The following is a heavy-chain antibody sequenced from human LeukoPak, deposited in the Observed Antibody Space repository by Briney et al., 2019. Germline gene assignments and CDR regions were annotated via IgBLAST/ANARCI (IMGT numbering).Heavy chain of an antibody. CDR1: GFTFRHYA. V-gene: IGHV3-23*01. CDR3: GRASGYDFNYYYYMDV. D-gene: IGHD5-12*01. J-gene: IGHJ6*03. Sequence: PGGSLRLSCSASGFTFRHYAMNWVRLTPGKGLEWVSKIAGNGGTTYYADSVKGRFSISRDNSKNTVYLQMNSLRVEDTALYYCGRASGYDFNYYYYMDVWGKGTTVTVSS. CDR2: IAGNGGTT.